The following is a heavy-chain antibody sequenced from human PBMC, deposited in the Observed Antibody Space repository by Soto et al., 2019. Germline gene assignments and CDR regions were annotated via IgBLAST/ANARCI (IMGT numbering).Heavy chain of an antibody. V-gene: IGHV5-51*01. CDR1: GYSFTSYW. CDR2: IYPGDSDT. D-gene: IGHD3-10*01. J-gene: IGHJ6*02. Sequence: GESLKISCKGSGYSFTSYWIGWVRQMPGKGLECMGIIYPGDSDTRYSPSFQGQVTISADKSISTAYLQWSSLKASDTAMYYCAGGGVRGVITRTRDYYGMDVWGQGTTVIVSS. CDR3: AGGGVRGVITRTRDYYGMDV.